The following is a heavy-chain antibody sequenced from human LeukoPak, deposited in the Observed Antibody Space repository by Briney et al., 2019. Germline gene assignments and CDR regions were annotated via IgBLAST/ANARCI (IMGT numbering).Heavy chain of an antibody. V-gene: IGHV4-39*07. D-gene: IGHD6-6*01. CDR3: ARGVYSSSLFDY. CDR1: GGSISTSNYY. Sequence: SETLSLTCTVSGGSISTSNYYWGWIRQPPGKGLEWIGNIFYSGSTNYNPSLKSRATISVDTSKNQFSLKLSSVTAADTAVCYCARGVYSSSLFDYWGQGTLVTVSS. J-gene: IGHJ4*02. CDR2: IFYSGST.